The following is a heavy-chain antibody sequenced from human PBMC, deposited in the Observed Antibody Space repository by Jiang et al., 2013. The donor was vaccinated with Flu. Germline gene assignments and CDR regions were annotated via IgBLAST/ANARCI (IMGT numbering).Heavy chain of an antibody. CDR3: ARHGVLRDSWYLGQDYYYYYGMDV. V-gene: IGHV5-51*01. Sequence: GAEVKKPGESLKISCKGSGYSFTSYWIGWVRQMPGKGLEWMGIIYPGDSDTRYSPSFQGQVTISADKSISTAYLQWSSLKASDTAMYYCARHGVLRDSWYLGQDYYYYYGMDVWGQGTTVTVSS. CDR1: GYSFTSYW. CDR2: IYPGDSDT. J-gene: IGHJ6*02. D-gene: IGHD6-13*01.